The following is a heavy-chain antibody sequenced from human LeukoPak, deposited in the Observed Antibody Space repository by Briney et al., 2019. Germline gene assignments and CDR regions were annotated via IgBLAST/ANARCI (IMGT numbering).Heavy chain of an antibody. V-gene: IGHV1-69*05. CDR1: GGTFSSYA. J-gene: IGHJ4*02. CDR3: ASELDCSGGSCYGY. Sequence: SVKVSCKASGGTFSSYAISWVRQAPGQGLEWMGGIIPIFGTANYAQKFQGRVPITTDESTSTAYMELSSLRSEDTAVYYCASELDCSGGSCYGYWGQGTLVTVSS. D-gene: IGHD2-15*01. CDR2: IIPIFGTA.